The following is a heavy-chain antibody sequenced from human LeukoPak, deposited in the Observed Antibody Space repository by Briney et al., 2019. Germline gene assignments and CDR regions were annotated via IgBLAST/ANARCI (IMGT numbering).Heavy chain of an antibody. V-gene: IGHV1-2*06. J-gene: IGHJ4*02. D-gene: IGHD3-22*01. Sequence: ASVKVSCKASGYTFTGYYMHWVRQAPGQGLEWMGRINPNSGGTNYAQKFQGRVTMTRDTSISTAYMELSRLRSDDTAVYYCARGGGYYYDSSGYYYWGQGTLVNVSS. CDR3: ARGGGYYYDSSGYYY. CDR1: GYTFTGYY. CDR2: INPNSGGT.